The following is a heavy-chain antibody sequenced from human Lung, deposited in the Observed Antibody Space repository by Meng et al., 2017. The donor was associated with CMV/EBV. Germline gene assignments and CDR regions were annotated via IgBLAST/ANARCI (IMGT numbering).Heavy chain of an antibody. CDR1: GFIFSSAW. D-gene: IGHD3-3*01. J-gene: IGHJ4*02. Sequence: GESXKISCGASGFIFSSAWMSWVRQAPGKGLEWVGRIRSKTNGGTTDYAAPVKGRLTISRDDSRSTPYLQMNSLKTEDTAVYYCTTDAYGVVVPFDYWGQGXLVTVSS. CDR2: IRSKTNGGTT. V-gene: IGHV3-15*01. CDR3: TTDAYGVVVPFDY.